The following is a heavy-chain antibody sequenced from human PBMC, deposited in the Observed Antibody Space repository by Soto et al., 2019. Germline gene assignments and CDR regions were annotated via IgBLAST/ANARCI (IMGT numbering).Heavy chain of an antibody. J-gene: IGHJ4*02. V-gene: IGHV1-69*06. CDR2: IIPIFGTA. Sequence: QVQLVQSGAEVKTPGSSVKVSCKASGGTFSSYAISWVRQAPGQGLEWMGGIIPIFGTANYAQKFQGRFTITADKSTSTAYMELSSLRSEDTAVYYCARGGAGRSSSWVPPGGWGQGTLDTVSS. CDR1: GGTFSSYA. CDR3: ARGGAGRSSSWVPPGG. D-gene: IGHD6-13*01.